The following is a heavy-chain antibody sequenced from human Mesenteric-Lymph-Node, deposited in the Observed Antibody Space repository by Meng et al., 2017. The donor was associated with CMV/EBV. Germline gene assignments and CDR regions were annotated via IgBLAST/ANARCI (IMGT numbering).Heavy chain of an antibody. V-gene: IGHV3-48*03. D-gene: IGHD3-9*01. CDR1: FNFSSYG. Sequence: FNFSSYGMHWARQATGKGLEWVSSISSSGSTIYYVDSVKGRFTISRDNAKNSLYLQMNSLRAEDTAVYYCARGMNILTGYYNEGDYWGQGTLVTVSS. J-gene: IGHJ4*02. CDR2: ISSSGSTI. CDR3: ARGMNILTGYYNEGDY.